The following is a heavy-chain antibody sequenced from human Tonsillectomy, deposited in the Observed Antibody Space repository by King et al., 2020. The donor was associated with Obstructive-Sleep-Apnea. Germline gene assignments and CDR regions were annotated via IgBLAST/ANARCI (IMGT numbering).Heavy chain of an antibody. J-gene: IGHJ4*02. CDR3: ARGTGTPVGEFVY. Sequence: VQLQESGPGLVKPSETLSLTCIVSGGSISNYYWSWIRQPPGKGLEWIGYIYYSGSTNYNPSLKSRVTISVDTSKNQFYVKLSSVTAADTAVYYCARGTGTPVGEFVYWGQGTLVTVSS. CDR2: IYYSGST. V-gene: IGHV4-59*01. CDR1: GGSISNYY. D-gene: IGHD1-7*01.